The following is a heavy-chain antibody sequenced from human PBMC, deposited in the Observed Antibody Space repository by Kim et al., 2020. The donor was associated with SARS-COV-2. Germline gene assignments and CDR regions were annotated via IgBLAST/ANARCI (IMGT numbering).Heavy chain of an antibody. D-gene: IGHD3-3*01. CDR3: ARDSAVVTIFGVVINPTDAFDI. J-gene: IGHJ3*02. V-gene: IGHV3-33*01. CDR2: IWYDGSNK. Sequence: GGSLRLSCAASGFTFSSYGMHWVRQAPGKGLEWVAVIWYDGSNKYYADSVKGRFTISRDNSKNTLYLQMNSLRAEDTAVYYCARDSAVVTIFGVVINPTDAFDIWGQGTMVTVSS. CDR1: GFTFSSYG.